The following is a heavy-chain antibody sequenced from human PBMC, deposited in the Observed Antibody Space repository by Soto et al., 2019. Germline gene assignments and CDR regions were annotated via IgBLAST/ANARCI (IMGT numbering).Heavy chain of an antibody. V-gene: IGHV5-51*01. J-gene: IGHJ6*02. CDR2: IYPGDSDT. Sequence: GESLKISCKGSGYSFTSYWIGWVRQMPGKGLEWMGIIYPGDSDTRYSPSFQGQVIISADKSISTAYLQWTSLKAAYTAMYYCARHQDCSGGSSYSGYYYYGMEVWGQGTTVTVSS. CDR3: ARHQDCSGGSSYSGYYYYGMEV. D-gene: IGHD2-15*01. CDR1: GYSFTSYW.